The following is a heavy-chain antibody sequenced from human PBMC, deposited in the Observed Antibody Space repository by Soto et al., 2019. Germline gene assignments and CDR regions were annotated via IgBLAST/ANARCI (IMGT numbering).Heavy chain of an antibody. V-gene: IGHV4-34*01. Sequence: PSETLSLTCAVYGGSFSGYYWSWIRQPPGKGLEWIGEINHSGSTNYNPSLKSRVTISVDTSKNQFSLKLSSVTAADTAVYYCARGRVVVVVAASLYIYWGQGTLVTVSS. CDR1: GGSFSGYY. J-gene: IGHJ4*02. CDR2: INHSGST. D-gene: IGHD2-15*01. CDR3: ARGRVVVVVAASLYIY.